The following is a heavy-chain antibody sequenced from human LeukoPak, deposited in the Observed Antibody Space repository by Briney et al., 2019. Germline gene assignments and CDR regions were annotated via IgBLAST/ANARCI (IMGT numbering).Heavy chain of an antibody. D-gene: IGHD1-7*01. Sequence: GGSLRLSCAASGFIFSSYAMSWVRQAPGKGLEWVSVISGSGGTTYYADSVKGRFTISSDTSRTTLYLQMRSLRAEDTAVYYCTRLWNFGDYWGQGALVTVSS. CDR2: ISGSGGTT. CDR3: TRLWNFGDY. J-gene: IGHJ4*02. V-gene: IGHV3-23*01. CDR1: GFIFSSYA.